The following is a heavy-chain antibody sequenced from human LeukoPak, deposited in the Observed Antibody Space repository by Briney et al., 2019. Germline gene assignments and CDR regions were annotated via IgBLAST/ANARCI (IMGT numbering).Heavy chain of an antibody. CDR1: GYTFTSYG. J-gene: IGHJ4*02. CDR2: ISAYNGNT. CDR3: ARESYYDSSGSYDY. V-gene: IGHV1-18*01. D-gene: IGHD3-22*01. Sequence: ASVKVSCKASGYTFTSYGISWVRQAPGQGLEWMGWISAYNGNTNYAQKLQGRVTMTTDTSTSTAYMELRGLRSDDTAVYYCARESYYDSSGSYDYWGQGTLVTVSS.